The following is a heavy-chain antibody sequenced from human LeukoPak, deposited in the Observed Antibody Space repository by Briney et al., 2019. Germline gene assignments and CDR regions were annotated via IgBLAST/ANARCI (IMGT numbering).Heavy chain of an antibody. CDR1: GFTFSSYA. V-gene: IGHV3-64*01. Sequence: GGSLRLSCAASGFTFSSYAMHWVRQAPGKGLEYVSAISGNGGSTYYANSVKGRFTISRDNSKNTLYLQLGSLRAEDMAVYYCATGRYCSTTSCYDFDYWGQGTLVTVSS. CDR2: ISGNGGST. CDR3: ATGRYCSTTSCYDFDY. J-gene: IGHJ4*02. D-gene: IGHD2-2*01.